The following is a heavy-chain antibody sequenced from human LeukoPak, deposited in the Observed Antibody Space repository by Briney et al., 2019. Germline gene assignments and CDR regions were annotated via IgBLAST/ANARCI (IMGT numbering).Heavy chain of an antibody. Sequence: SVKVSCKASGGTFSSFAISWVRQAPGQGLEWMGGIIPIFGTANYAQKFQGRVTITADESTSTAYMELSSLRSEDTAVYYCARDYQSDIVVVPADTDYWGQGTLVTVSS. CDR1: GGTFSSFA. CDR3: ARDYQSDIVVVPADTDY. V-gene: IGHV1-69*13. J-gene: IGHJ4*02. D-gene: IGHD2-2*01. CDR2: IIPIFGTA.